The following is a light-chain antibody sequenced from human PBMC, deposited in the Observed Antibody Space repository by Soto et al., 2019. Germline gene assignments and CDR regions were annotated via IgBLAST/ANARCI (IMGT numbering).Light chain of an antibody. J-gene: IGKJ5*01. CDR2: LGS. CDR1: QSLLHSNGYNY. CDR3: MQALQTPLT. Sequence: DIVMTQSPLSLPVTPGEPASISCRSSQSLLHSNGYNYLDWYLQKPGQSPQLLIYLGSNRASGVPDRFSGSGSGPDFTLKISRVEAGDVGVYYCMQALQTPLTFGQGTRLEIK. V-gene: IGKV2-28*01.